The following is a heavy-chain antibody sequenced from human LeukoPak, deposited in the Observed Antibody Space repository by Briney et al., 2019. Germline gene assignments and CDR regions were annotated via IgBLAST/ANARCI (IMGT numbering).Heavy chain of an antibody. CDR1: GESFSGYY. CDR2: INHSGST. V-gene: IGHV4-34*01. CDR3: ARGSVFSDY. J-gene: IGHJ4*02. D-gene: IGHD3-9*01. Sequence: PETLSLTCAVYGESFSGYYWSWIRQPPGKGLEWIGEINHSGSTNYNPSLKSRVTISVDTSKNQFSLKLSSVTAADTAVYYCARGSVFSDYWGQGTLVTVSS.